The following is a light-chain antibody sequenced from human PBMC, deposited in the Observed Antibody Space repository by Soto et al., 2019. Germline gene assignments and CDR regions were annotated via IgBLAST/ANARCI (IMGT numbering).Light chain of an antibody. Sequence: EIVMTQSPATLSVSPGERATLSCRASQSVSSDLAWYQQKPGQTPRLLFNGASTRATGIPARFTGSGSVTEFILTISSLQSEDFAVYYCQQYDIWPPTFGQGTKVDIK. CDR2: GAS. CDR3: QQYDIWPPT. V-gene: IGKV3-15*01. CDR1: QSVSSD. J-gene: IGKJ1*01.